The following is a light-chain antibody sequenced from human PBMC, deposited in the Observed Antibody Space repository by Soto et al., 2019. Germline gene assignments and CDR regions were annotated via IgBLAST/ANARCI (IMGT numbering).Light chain of an antibody. J-gene: IGKJ1*01. CDR2: KVS. CDR3: MQEAHWPPT. Sequence: DVVMTQSPLSLPVTLGQPASISCRSSQSLVYSDGNTYLNWFQQRPGQSPRRLIYKVSHRDSGVPDTFSGSGSGIDFALIISMVESDDVGVYYCMQEAHWPPTFGQGTKVEI. V-gene: IGKV2-30*01. CDR1: QSLVYSDGNTY.